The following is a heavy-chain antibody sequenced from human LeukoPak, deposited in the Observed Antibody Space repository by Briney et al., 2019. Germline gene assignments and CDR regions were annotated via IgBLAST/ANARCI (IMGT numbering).Heavy chain of an antibody. CDR2: IYPGDSDT. D-gene: IGHD2-15*01. Sequence: GESLKISCKGSGYRFISYWIGWVRQMPGKGLERMGIIYPGDSDTRYSPSFQGQVTISADKSSSTAYLQWSSLRASDTAMYYCARLSSGGTGPSDYWGQGTLVTVSS. V-gene: IGHV5-51*01. CDR1: GYRFISYW. CDR3: ARLSSGGTGPSDY. J-gene: IGHJ4*02.